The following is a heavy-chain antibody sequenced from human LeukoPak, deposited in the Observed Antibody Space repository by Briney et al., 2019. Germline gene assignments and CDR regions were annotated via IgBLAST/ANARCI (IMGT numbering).Heavy chain of an antibody. D-gene: IGHD3-10*01. CDR1: GGSISNFY. Sequence: SETLSLTCTVSGGSISNFYWSWIRQPAGKGLEWIGRIYTSGSTNYNPSLKSRVTMSIDTSKSQFSLKLGSVTAADTAVYYCARTRYGSGSYTYLDYWGQGTLVTVSS. CDR2: IYTSGST. J-gene: IGHJ4*02. CDR3: ARTRYGSGSYTYLDY. V-gene: IGHV4-4*07.